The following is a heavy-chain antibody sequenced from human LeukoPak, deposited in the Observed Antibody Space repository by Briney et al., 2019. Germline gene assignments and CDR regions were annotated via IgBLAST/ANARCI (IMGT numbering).Heavy chain of an antibody. Sequence: LSLTCTVSGGSISSSSYYWGWIRQAPGKGLEWVAVISHEGSAKYHADSVKGRFTISRDNSKNTLYLQMNSLRAEDTAVYYCARSGSRDGFFDYWGQGTLVTVSS. CDR3: ARSGSRDGFFDY. CDR2: ISHEGSAK. D-gene: IGHD5-24*01. V-gene: IGHV3-30*03. CDR1: GGSISSSS. J-gene: IGHJ4*02.